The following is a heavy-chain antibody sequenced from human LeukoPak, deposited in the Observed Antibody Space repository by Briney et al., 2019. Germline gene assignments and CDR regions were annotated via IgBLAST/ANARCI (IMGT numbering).Heavy chain of an antibody. CDR2: IIPILGIA. CDR3: ARDTSYYDSSGYYNWFDP. Sequence: ASVKVSCKASGGTFSSYAISWVRQAPGQGLEWMGRIIPILGIANYAQKFQGRVTITADKSTSTAYMELSSLRSEDTAVYYCARDTSYYDSSGYYNWFDPWGQGTLVTVSS. V-gene: IGHV1-69*04. J-gene: IGHJ5*02. D-gene: IGHD3-22*01. CDR1: GGTFSSYA.